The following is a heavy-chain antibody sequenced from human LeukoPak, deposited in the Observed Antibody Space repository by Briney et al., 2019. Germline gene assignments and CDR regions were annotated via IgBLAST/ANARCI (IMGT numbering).Heavy chain of an antibody. D-gene: IGHD2-21*02. CDR3: ERENAGDRWFDP. Sequence: PGGSLRLSCAASGFTFSSYWMHWVRQAPGKGLVWVSRINSDGSSTNYADSVKGRFTISRDNAKNTLYLQMNSLRAEDTAVYYCERENAGDRWFDPWGQGTLVTVSS. J-gene: IGHJ5*02. CDR1: GFTFSSYW. CDR2: INSDGSST. V-gene: IGHV3-74*01.